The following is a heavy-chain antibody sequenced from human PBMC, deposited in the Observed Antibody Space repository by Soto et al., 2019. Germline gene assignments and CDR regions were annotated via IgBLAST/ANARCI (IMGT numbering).Heavy chain of an antibody. D-gene: IGHD6-13*01. J-gene: IGHJ5*02. Sequence: LRLSCAAPGFTFSSYAMSWVRQAPGKGLEWVSAISGSGGSTYYADSVKGRFTISRDNSKNTLYRQMDSLRAEDTAVYYCAKSKPGIAAAGTSWFDPWGQGTLVTVSS. CDR2: ISGSGGST. CDR3: AKSKPGIAAAGTSWFDP. CDR1: GFTFSSYA. V-gene: IGHV3-23*01.